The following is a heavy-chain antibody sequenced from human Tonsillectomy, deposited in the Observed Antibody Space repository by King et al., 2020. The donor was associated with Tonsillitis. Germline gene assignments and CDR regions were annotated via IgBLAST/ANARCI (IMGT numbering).Heavy chain of an antibody. CDR3: ARGGPWIQLWSGAFDI. CDR1: GGSISSYY. D-gene: IGHD5-18*01. Sequence: VQLQESGPGLVKPSETLSLTCTVSGGSISSYYWSWIRQPPGKGLEWMGYIYYSGSTKYNPSLKSRVTISVDTSKNQFSLKLSSVTAADTAVYYCARGGPWIQLWSGAFDIWGQGTMVTVSS. V-gene: IGHV4-59*01. J-gene: IGHJ3*02. CDR2: IYYSGST.